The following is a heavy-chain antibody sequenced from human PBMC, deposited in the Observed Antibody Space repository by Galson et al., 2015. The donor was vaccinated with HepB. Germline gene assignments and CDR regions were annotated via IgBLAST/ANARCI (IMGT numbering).Heavy chain of an antibody. V-gene: IGHV3-33*06. D-gene: IGHD2-15*01. CDR2: IWYDGSNK. CDR1: GFTFSSYG. J-gene: IGHJ5*02. Sequence: SLRLSCAASGFTFSSYGMHWVRQAPGKGLEWVAVIWYDGSNKYYADSVKGRFTISRDNSKNTLYLQMNSLRAEDTAVYYCAKMTLRVVVAAAGFDPWGQGTLVTVSS. CDR3: AKMTLRVVVAAAGFDP.